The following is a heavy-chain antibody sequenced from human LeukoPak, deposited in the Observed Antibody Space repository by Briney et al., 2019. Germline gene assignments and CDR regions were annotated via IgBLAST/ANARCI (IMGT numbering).Heavy chain of an antibody. Sequence: GASVKVSCKTSGYTFTCYYMHWVRQPPRPGLEWMGRINPNSGGTNYAQKFQGRVTMTRDTSIGTAYMELSRLRSDDTAVYYCARDPTLLWFGELLSYYYYYGMDVWGQGTTVTVSS. CDR3: ARDPTLLWFGELLSYYYYYGMDV. CDR2: INPNSGGT. CDR1: GYTFTCYY. V-gene: IGHV1-2*02. D-gene: IGHD3-10*01. J-gene: IGHJ6*02.